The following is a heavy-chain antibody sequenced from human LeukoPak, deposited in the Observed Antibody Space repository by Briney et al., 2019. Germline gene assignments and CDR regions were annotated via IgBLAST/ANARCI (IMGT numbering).Heavy chain of an antibody. V-gene: IGHV3-48*02. CDR3: ARAYSSSSGRDAFDS. CDR1: GFTFNSYN. J-gene: IGHJ3*02. D-gene: IGHD6-6*01. Sequence: GRSLRLSCAASGFTFNSYNMNWVRQAPGKGLEWVSYISSSSSTIYYADSVKGRFTISRDSAKTSLFLQMNSLRDEGTAVYYCARAYSSSSGRDAFDSWGLGTLVTVSS. CDR2: ISSSSSTI.